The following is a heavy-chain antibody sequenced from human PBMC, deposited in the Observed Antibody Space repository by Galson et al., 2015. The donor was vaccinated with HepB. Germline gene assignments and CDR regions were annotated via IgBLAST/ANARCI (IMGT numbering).Heavy chain of an antibody. Sequence: SVKVSCKASGGTFSSYTISWVRQAPGQGLEWMGRIIPILGIANYAQKFQGRVTITADKSTSTAYMELSSLRSEDTAVYYCAREEDGSGRWNWGQGTLVTVSS. CDR2: IIPILGIA. CDR3: AREEDGSGRWN. V-gene: IGHV1-69*04. J-gene: IGHJ4*02. CDR1: GGTFSSYT. D-gene: IGHD3-10*01.